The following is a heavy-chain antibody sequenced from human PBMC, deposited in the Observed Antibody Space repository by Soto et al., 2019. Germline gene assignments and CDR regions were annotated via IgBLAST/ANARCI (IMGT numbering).Heavy chain of an antibody. J-gene: IGHJ4*02. CDR2: IKQDGSEK. CDR3: ARGDSGYTECWY. V-gene: IGHV3-7*01. CDR1: GFTFSRHW. D-gene: IGHD5-12*01. Sequence: EVQLVESGGGLVQPGGSLRLSCAASGFTFSRHWMSWVRQAPGKGLEWVANIKQDGSEKYYVDSVKGRFTISRDNAKNSLYLQMNSLRAEDTAGYYCARGDSGYTECWYWGKGTLVTVSS.